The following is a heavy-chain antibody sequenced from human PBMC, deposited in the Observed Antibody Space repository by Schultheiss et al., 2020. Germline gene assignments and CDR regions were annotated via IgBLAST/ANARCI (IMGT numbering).Heavy chain of an antibody. Sequence: GESLKISCKGSGYTFTNYWIGWVRQMPGKGLEWMGIIYPGDSDTRYNPPFQGQVTITADKSISTAYLQWSSLKASDTAMYYCARQGGSYLLLDYWGQGTLVTVPS. J-gene: IGHJ4*02. CDR3: ARQGGSYLLLDY. D-gene: IGHD1-26*01. V-gene: IGHV5-51*01. CDR2: IYPGDSDT. CDR1: GYTFTNYW.